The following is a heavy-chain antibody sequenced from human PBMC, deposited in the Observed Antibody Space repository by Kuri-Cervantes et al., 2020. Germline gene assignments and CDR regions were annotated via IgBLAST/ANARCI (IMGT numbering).Heavy chain of an antibody. V-gene: IGHV1-2*02. D-gene: IGHD6-13*01. CDR2: INPNSGGT. CDR1: GYTFTGYY. CDR3: AKEVAAARNY. J-gene: IGHJ4*02. Sequence: ASVKVSCKASGYTFTGYYMHWVRQAPGQGLEWMGWINPNSGGTNYAQKFQGRVTMTRNTSISTAYMELSSLRSEDTAVYYCAKEVAAARNYWGQGTLVTVSS.